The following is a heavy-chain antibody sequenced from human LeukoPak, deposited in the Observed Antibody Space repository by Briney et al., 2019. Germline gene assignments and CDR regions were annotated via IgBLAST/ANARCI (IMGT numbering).Heavy chain of an antibody. J-gene: IGHJ4*02. Sequence: ASVTVSCKASGSTFLSLGFNWVRQAPGQGLEWMGWMNPNSGNTGYAQKFQGRVTITRNTSISTAYMELSSLRSEDTAVYYCARDPYYYDSSGYYDYWGQGTLVTVSS. D-gene: IGHD3-22*01. CDR1: GSTFLSLG. CDR3: ARDPYYYDSSGYYDY. CDR2: MNPNSGNT. V-gene: IGHV1-8*03.